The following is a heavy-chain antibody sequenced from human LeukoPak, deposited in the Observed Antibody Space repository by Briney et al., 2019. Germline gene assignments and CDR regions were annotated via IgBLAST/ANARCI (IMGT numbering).Heavy chain of an antibody. D-gene: IGHD1-1*01. CDR3: ARDGASIDDQYYGLDV. J-gene: IGHJ6*02. CDR1: GFTFSSYG. CDR2: IWYGGSNK. V-gene: IGHV3-33*08. Sequence: GGSLRLSCAASGFTFSSYGMHWVRQAPGKGLEWVAVIWYGGSNKYYADSVKGRFTISRDNSKNTLYLQMNSLRAEDTAVYYCARDGASIDDQYYGLDVWGQGTTVTVSS.